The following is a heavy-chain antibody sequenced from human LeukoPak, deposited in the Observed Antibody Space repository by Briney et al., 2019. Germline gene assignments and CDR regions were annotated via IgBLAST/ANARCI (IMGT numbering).Heavy chain of an antibody. V-gene: IGHV3-23*01. D-gene: IGHD6-19*01. CDR2: ISGSGGST. J-gene: IGHJ4*02. Sequence: PGGSLRLSCAASGFTFSNAWMSWVRQAPGKGLEWVSAISGSGGSTYYADSVKGRFTISRDNSKNTLYLQMNSLRAEDTAVYYCAKDEMSSGCYYWGQGTLVTVSS. CDR3: AKDEMSSGCYY. CDR1: GFTFSNAW.